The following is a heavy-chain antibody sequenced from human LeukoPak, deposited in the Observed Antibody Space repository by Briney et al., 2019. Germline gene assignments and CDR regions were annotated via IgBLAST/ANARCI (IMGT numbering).Heavy chain of an antibody. V-gene: IGHV4-59*01. CDR3: AGDLELERNRCSYFES. CDR2: MHYSGDS. D-gene: IGHD1-1*01. Sequence: PSDTLSLTCTLSGGSISSFFWSWIRQPPGKGLEWIGSMHYSGDSKYNPSLKSRVSLSIDTSKQQFSLRLSSVTAADTAVYYCAGDLELERNRCSYFESWGQGTLVTVSS. CDR1: GGSISSFF. J-gene: IGHJ4*02.